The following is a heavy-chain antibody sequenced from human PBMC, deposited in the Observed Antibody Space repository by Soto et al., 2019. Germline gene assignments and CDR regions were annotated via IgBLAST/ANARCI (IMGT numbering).Heavy chain of an antibody. J-gene: IGHJ4*02. Sequence: PGGSLRLSCAASGFTFSSYGMHWVRQAPGKGLEWVAVISYDGSNKYYADSVKGRFTISRDNSKNTLYLQMNSLRAEDTAVYYCAKDRARSSDHFDYWGQGTLVPVSS. V-gene: IGHV3-30*18. D-gene: IGHD6-6*01. CDR1: GFTFSSYG. CDR2: ISYDGSNK. CDR3: AKDRARSSDHFDY.